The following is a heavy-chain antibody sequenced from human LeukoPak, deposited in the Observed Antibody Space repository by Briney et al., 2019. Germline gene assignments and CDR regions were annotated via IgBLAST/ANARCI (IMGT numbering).Heavy chain of an antibody. CDR2: INTGTGNQ. D-gene: IGHD3-10*01. J-gene: IGHJ4*02. CDR1: GYTFTNYA. CDR3: SSLGAHSFHY. V-gene: IGHV7-4-1*02. Sequence: ASATVSCKGSGYTFTNYAMNWVRQAAGQGLEVMGWINTGTGNQTYAQGLTGRVVFSLDTSVSTAYLPISTLTREDTCWYYFSSLGAHSFHYWGQGTLVTVPS.